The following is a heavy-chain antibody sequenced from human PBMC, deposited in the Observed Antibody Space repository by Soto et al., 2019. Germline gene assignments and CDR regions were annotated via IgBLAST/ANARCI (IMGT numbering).Heavy chain of an antibody. CDR1: GYTFTSYY. V-gene: IGHV1-46*01. Sequence: ASVKVSCKASGYTFTSYYMHWVRQAPGQGLEWMGIINPSGGSTSYAQKFQGRVTMTRDTSISTAYMELSRLRSDDTAVYYCARGGGQQPPTDFDYWGQGTLVTVSS. CDR3: ARGGGQQPPTDFDY. D-gene: IGHD6-13*01. CDR2: INPSGGST. J-gene: IGHJ4*02.